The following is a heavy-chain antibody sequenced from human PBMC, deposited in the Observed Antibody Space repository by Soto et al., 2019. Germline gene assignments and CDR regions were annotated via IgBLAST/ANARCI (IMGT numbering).Heavy chain of an antibody. Sequence: SLRRSCVAFSFPFNGYGMHWDRQAPGTGLGGVAEIWYDGSIKYYAASVRGLYTIFRDDSKKRRYLKMYSVRAKDTAVYYCARNREDASAGFDYGSGSLNFAYWGQGTLVTVSS. J-gene: IGHJ4*02. CDR1: SFPFNGYG. D-gene: IGHD3-10*01. CDR2: IWYDGSIK. CDR3: ARNREDASAGFDYGSGSLNFAY. V-gene: IGHV3-33*01.